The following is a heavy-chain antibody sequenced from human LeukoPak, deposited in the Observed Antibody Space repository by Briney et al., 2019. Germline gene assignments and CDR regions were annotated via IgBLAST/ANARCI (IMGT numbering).Heavy chain of an antibody. CDR3: ASLRYYDILTGLEY. CDR2: IYPGDSDT. V-gene: IGHV5-51*01. D-gene: IGHD3-9*01. J-gene: IGHJ4*02. CDR1: GYSFTTYW. Sequence: GESLKISCKGSGYSFTTYWIGWVRQMPGKGLEWMGVIYPGDSDTRYSPSFQGQATISADKSISTAYPQWSSLKASDTAMYYCASLRYYDILTGLEYWGQGTLVTVSS.